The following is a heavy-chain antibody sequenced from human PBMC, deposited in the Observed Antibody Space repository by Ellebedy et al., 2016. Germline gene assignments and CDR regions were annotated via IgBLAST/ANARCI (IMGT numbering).Heavy chain of an antibody. CDR2: IWYDGSNK. CDR1: GFSFSSYG. V-gene: IGHV3-33*01. J-gene: IGHJ4*02. Sequence: GESLKISCAASGFSFSSYGMYWVRQAPGKGLEWVAVIWYDGSNKYYADSVKGRFTISRDNSKNTLYLQMNSLRAEDTALYYCAREGGSFGLDYWGQGTLVTVSS. CDR3: AREGGSFGLDY. D-gene: IGHD3-3*02.